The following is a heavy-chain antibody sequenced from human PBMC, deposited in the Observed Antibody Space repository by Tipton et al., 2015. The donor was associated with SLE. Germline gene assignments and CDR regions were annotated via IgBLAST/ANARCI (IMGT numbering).Heavy chain of an antibody. CDR2: LSTDGSVT. J-gene: IGHJ6*02. CDR3: ARAPTISVAGATDPFGMDV. CDR1: GFTFPNYW. V-gene: IGHV3-74*01. D-gene: IGHD6-19*01. Sequence: SLRLSCAASGFTFPNYWMHWVRQAPGKGLGWVSRLSTDGSVTTYADSEKGRLTISRDNAKNTRYLQMRSLRVEDTGIYYCARAPTISVAGATDPFGMDVWGPGTRVTVSS.